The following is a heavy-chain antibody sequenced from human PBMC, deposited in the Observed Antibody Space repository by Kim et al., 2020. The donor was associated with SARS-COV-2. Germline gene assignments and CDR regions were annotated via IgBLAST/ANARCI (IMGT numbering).Heavy chain of an antibody. V-gene: IGHV3-33*01. CDR3: ASPLCCGGGSCYL. D-gene: IGHD2-15*01. CDR1: GFTFSNYG. Sequence: GGSLRLSCAASGFTFSNYGMHWVRQAPGKGLEWVAVIWYDGSKNYYTDSVKGRFTISRDNSKNTLYLQMNSLRAEDTAVYYCASPLCCGGGSCYLWGQGTLVTVSS. CDR2: IWYDGSKN. J-gene: IGHJ4*02.